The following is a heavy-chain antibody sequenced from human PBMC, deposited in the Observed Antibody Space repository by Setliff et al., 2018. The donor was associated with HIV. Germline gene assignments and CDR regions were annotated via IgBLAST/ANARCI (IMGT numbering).Heavy chain of an antibody. Sequence: PSETLSLTCTVSRGSISSTTCFWGWVRQPPGKSQEWSVNIFYTGSTYYNPPLKSRVTISLDTSNRQFSLMMSSVAAAATAVYYCARVEGGGGYSHGYWYFDLWGRGTLVTVSS. J-gene: IGHJ2*01. D-gene: IGHD5-18*01. CDR2: IFYTGST. CDR1: RGSISSTTCF. V-gene: IGHV4-39*07. CDR3: ARVEGGGGYSHGYWYFDL.